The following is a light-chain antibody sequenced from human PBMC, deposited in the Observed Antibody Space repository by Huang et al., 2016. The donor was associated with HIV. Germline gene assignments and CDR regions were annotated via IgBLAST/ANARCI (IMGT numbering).Light chain of an antibody. V-gene: IGKV1-12*01. Sequence: DIKMTQSPSSVSASIGDRVSFTCRASQDVNKWLAWYQQKPGVAPKLLVYASSTLQSGALSRFRGSGSGTHFTLTINNLQAEDFATYFCQQSVTFPLTFGGGTKVELK. CDR3: QQSVTFPLT. CDR2: ASS. J-gene: IGKJ4*02. CDR1: QDVNKW.